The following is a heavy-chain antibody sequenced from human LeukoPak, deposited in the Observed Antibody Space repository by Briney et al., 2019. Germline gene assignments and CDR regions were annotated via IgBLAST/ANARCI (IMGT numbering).Heavy chain of an antibody. V-gene: IGHV4-4*08. CDR2: IYYSGST. J-gene: IGHJ4*02. CDR1: GGSISSYY. Sequence: SETLSLTCTVSGGSISSYYWSWIRQPPGKGLEWIGSIYYSGSTSYNPSLKSRVTISIDTSKNQFSLKLSSVTAADTAVYYCAREVVAAAEVDYWGQGTLVTVSS. D-gene: IGHD6-13*01. CDR3: AREVVAAAEVDY.